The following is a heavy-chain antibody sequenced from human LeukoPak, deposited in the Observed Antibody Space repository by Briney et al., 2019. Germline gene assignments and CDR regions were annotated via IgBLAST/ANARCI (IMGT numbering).Heavy chain of an antibody. Sequence: PGGSLRLSCAASGFTVSSNYMSWVRQAPGKGLEWVSVIYSGGSTYYADSVKGRFTISIDNSKNTLYLQMNSLRAEDTAVYYCARDSSGYNTWFDPWGQGTLVTVSS. CDR1: GFTVSSNY. D-gene: IGHD3-22*01. J-gene: IGHJ5*02. CDR2: IYSGGST. V-gene: IGHV3-53*01. CDR3: ARDSSGYNTWFDP.